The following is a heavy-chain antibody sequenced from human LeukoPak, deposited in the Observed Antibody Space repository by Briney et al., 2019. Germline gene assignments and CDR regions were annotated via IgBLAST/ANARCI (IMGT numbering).Heavy chain of an antibody. V-gene: IGHV3-66*02. CDR1: GFTVSSNY. Sequence: PGGSLRLSCAASGFTVSSNYMSWVRQAPGKGPEWVSVIYSGGSTYYADSVKGRFTISRDNSKNTLYLQMNSLRAEDTAVYYCARTGYYYDSSGYYYLDYWGQGTLVTVSS. D-gene: IGHD3-22*01. CDR2: IYSGGST. J-gene: IGHJ4*02. CDR3: ARTGYYYDSSGYYYLDY.